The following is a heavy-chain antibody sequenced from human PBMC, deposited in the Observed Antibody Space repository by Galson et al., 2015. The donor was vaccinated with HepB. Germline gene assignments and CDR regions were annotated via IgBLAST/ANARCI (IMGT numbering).Heavy chain of an antibody. J-gene: IGHJ4*02. D-gene: IGHD3-22*01. CDR2: ISAYNGNT. Sequence: SVKVSCKASGYTFTSYGISWVRQAPGQGLEWMGWISAYNGNTNYAQKLQGRVTMTTDTSTSTAYTELRSLRSDDTAVYYCARGGIYYDSSGYYFDYWGQGTLVTVSS. CDR1: GYTFTSYG. CDR3: ARGGIYYDSSGYYFDY. V-gene: IGHV1-18*01.